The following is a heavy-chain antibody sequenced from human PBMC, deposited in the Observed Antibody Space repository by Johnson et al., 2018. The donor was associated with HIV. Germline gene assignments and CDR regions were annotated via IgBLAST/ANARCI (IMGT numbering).Heavy chain of an antibody. Sequence: QVQLVESGGGLVKPGGSLRLSCAASGFTFDNYGMNWVRQAPGKGLEWVSGINWNGGSTYYADYVKGRFTISRDNSKNPLYLQMNSLRAEDTAVYYCAKDGMCGNYWYAFDIWGQGTMVTVSS. CDR1: GFTFDNYG. CDR2: INWNGGST. CDR3: AKDGMCGNYWYAFDI. V-gene: IGHV3-NL1*01. J-gene: IGHJ3*02. D-gene: IGHD1-26*01.